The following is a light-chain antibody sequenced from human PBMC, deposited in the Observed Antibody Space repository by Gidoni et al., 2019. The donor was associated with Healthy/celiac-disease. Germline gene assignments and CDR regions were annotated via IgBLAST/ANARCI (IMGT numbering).Light chain of an antibody. V-gene: IGLV3-21*02. CDR1: NIGSKS. CDR2: DDS. J-gene: IGLJ2*01. CDR3: QVLDSSSDHVV. Sequence: SYVLTQPPSVSVAPGQTARITCGGNNIGSKSVNWYQQKPGQAPVLVVYDDSDRPSGIPARFSGSNSGNTAPLTISRVAAGDEADYYCQVLDSSSDHVVFGGGTKLPVL.